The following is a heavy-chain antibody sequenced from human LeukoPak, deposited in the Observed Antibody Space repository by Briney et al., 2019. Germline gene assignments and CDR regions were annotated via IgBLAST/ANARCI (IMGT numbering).Heavy chain of an antibody. V-gene: IGHV3-48*01. CDR2: ITNSGNSK. CDR1: EFTFSSYS. CDR3: AKARFLEWLLLDCFDY. J-gene: IGHJ4*02. D-gene: IGHD3-3*01. Sequence: GGSLRLSCAASEFTFSSYSMNWVRQAPGKGLEWVSYITNSGNSKSYADSVKGRFTISRDNSKNTLYLQMNSLRAEDTAVYYCAKARFLEWLLLDCFDYWGQGTLVTVSS.